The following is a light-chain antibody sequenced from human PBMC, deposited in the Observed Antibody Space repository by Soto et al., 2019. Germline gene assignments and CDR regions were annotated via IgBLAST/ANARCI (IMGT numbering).Light chain of an antibody. CDR1: QNVGKD. CDR3: QQRGACPFT. Sequence: IVLTQSPSTLSLSPGERAILSCRASQNVGKDLAWYQVRSGQAPRLLIFDASTWATGVPPRFSASRSGADFTLTISSLELEDFAIYYCQQRGACPFTFGRGT. J-gene: IGKJ4*01. CDR2: DAS. V-gene: IGKV3-11*01.